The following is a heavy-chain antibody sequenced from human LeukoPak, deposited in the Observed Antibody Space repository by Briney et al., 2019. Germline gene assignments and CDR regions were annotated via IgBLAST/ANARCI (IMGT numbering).Heavy chain of an antibody. V-gene: IGHV1-18*01. J-gene: IGHJ4*02. Sequence: GASVKVSCTASGYTFTSYGISWVRQAPGQGLEWMGWISAYNGNTNYAQKLQGRVTMTTDTSTSTAYMELRGLRSDDTAVYYCARTKLGTYHGYFDYWGQGTLVTVSS. CDR1: GYTFTSYG. D-gene: IGHD7-27*01. CDR2: ISAYNGNT. CDR3: ARTKLGTYHGYFDY.